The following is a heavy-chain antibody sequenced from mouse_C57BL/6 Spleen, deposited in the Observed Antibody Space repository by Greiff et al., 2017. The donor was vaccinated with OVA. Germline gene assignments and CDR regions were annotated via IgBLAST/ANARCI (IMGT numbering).Heavy chain of an antibody. CDR1: GYTFTDYE. V-gene: IGHV1-15*01. CDR2: IDPETGGT. CDR3: TRNYGSRGYYAMDD. J-gene: IGHJ4*01. D-gene: IGHD1-1*01. Sequence: VQLQESGAELVRPGASVTLSCKASGYTFTDYEMHWVKQTPVHGLEWIGAIDPETGGTAYNQKFKGKAILTADKSSSTAYMELRSLTSEDSAVDYCTRNYGSRGYYAMDDWGQGTSVTGSS.